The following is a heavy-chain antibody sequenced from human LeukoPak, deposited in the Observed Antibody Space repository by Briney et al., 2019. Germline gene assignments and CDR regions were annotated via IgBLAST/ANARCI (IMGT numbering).Heavy chain of an antibody. CDR1: GLTFSNSA. J-gene: IGHJ5*02. D-gene: IGHD3-10*01. CDR3: AKRYSDGGFDP. V-gene: IGHV3-23*01. Sequence: GGSLRLSCVASGLTFSNSAMTWVRQGPGKGLEWVSSISGETNNTYYSDSVKGRFTVSRDNSKNTVFLQMNDLTIEDTAIYYCAKRYSDGGFDPWGQGTLVTVSS. CDR2: ISGETNNT.